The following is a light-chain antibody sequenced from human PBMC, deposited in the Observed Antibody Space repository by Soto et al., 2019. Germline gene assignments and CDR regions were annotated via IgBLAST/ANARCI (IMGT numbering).Light chain of an antibody. CDR1: SSDVGGYNY. CDR3: GSYTSSSTQV. Sequence: QSVLTPPASVSGSPGQSITISCTGTSSDVGGYNYVSWYQQHPGKAPKLMIYDVSNRPSGVSNRFSGSKSGNTASLTISGLQAEDEADYYCGSYTSSSTQVFGTGTKVTVL. V-gene: IGLV2-14*01. CDR2: DVS. J-gene: IGLJ1*01.